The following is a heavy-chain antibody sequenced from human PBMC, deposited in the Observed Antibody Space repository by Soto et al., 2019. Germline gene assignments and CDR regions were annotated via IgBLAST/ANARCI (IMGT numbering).Heavy chain of an antibody. CDR3: ARVSGGVGSFGDVLQY. D-gene: IGHD4-17*01. CDR2: INPNSGGT. V-gene: IGHV1-2*02. J-gene: IGHJ4*02. CDR1: GYTFTGYY. Sequence: ASVKVSCKASGYTFTGYYMHWVRQAPGQGLEWMGWINPNSGGTNYAQKFQGRVTMTRDTSISTAYMELSRLRSDDTVVYYCARVSGGVGSFGDVLQYWGQGTLVTVSS.